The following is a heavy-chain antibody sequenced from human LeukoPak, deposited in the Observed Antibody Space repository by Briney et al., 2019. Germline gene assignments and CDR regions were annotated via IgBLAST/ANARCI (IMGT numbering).Heavy chain of an antibody. J-gene: IGHJ6*02. CDR2: INHSGST. Sequence: SETLSLTCAVYGGSFIGYYWSWIRQPPGKGLEWIGEINHSGSTNYNPSLKSRVTISVDTSKNQFSLKLSSVTAADTAVYYCARLVRIVVVPAAIRYYYYGMDVWGQGTTVTVSS. CDR1: GGSFIGYY. CDR3: ARLVRIVVVPAAIRYYYYGMDV. D-gene: IGHD2-2*02. V-gene: IGHV4-34*01.